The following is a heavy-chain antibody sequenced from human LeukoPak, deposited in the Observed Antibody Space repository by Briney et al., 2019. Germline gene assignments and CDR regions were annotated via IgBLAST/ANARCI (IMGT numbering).Heavy chain of an antibody. Sequence: VSGPTLVNPPQTLTLTCTFSGFSLSTSGVGVGWIRQPPGRALEWLALIYWDDDRRYRPSLKSRLTINKGTSKNQVVLTMTDMDPVDTATYYCVYSFPKSGSVGTLHYWGQGTLVTVSS. CDR1: GFSLSTSGVG. CDR2: IYWDDDR. V-gene: IGHV2-5*02. D-gene: IGHD5/OR15-5a*01. J-gene: IGHJ4*02. CDR3: VYSFPKSGSVGTLHY.